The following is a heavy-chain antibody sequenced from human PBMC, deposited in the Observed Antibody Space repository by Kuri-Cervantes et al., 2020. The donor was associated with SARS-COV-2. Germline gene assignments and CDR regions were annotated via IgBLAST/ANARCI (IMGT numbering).Heavy chain of an antibody. V-gene: IGHV4-59*11. CDR1: GGSISSHY. CDR3: ARVGGYCSSTSCYNHAFDI. D-gene: IGHD2-2*02. CDR2: IYYSWST. Sequence: WETLCLTCNASGGSISSHYWSWIRQPPGKGLERIGYIYYSWSTNYNPSLKSRVTISVDTSKNQFSLKLSSVTAADTAVYYCARVGGYCSSTSCYNHAFDIWGQGTMVTVSS. J-gene: IGHJ3*02.